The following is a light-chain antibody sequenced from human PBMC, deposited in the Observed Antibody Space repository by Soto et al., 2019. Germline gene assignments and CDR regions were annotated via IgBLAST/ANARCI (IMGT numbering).Light chain of an antibody. CDR2: DAS. CDR3: QQRSNWPRVIT. CDR1: QSVSSY. Sequence: IVLTQSPATLSLSPGERATLSCRARQSVSSYLAWYQQKPGQAPRLLIYDASNRATGIPARFSGSGSGTDFTLTISSLEPEDFAVYYCQQRSNWPRVITFGQGTRLEIK. J-gene: IGKJ5*01. V-gene: IGKV3-11*01.